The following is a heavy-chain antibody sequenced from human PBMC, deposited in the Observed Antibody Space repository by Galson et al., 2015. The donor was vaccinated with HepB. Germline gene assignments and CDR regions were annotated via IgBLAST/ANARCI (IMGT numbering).Heavy chain of an antibody. CDR1: GGTFSSYA. Sequence: SVKVSCKASGGTFSSYAISWVRQAPGQGLEWMGGIIPIFGTANYAQKFQGRVTITADESTSTAYMELSSLRSEDTAVYYCARGEAMVRGVPSNWFDPWGQGTLVTVSS. CDR3: ARGEAMVRGVPSNWFDP. CDR2: IIPIFGTA. D-gene: IGHD3-10*01. J-gene: IGHJ5*02. V-gene: IGHV1-69*13.